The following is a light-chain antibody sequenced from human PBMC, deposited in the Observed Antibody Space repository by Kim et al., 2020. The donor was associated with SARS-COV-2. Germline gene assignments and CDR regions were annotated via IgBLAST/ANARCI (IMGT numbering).Light chain of an antibody. Sequence: QSVLTQPPSVSAAPGQKVTISCSGTSFNIGNNYVSWYQQPPGSAPRLLIFDSSRRASGIPDRFSGSKSGTSATLDITGLQTGDEADYYCGTWDDSLSAGVFGGGTQLTVL. V-gene: IGLV1-51*01. CDR2: DSS. J-gene: IGLJ2*01. CDR1: SFNIGNNY. CDR3: GTWDDSLSAGV.